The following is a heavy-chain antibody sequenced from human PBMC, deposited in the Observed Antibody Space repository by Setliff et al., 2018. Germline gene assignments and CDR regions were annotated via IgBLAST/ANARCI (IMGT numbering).Heavy chain of an antibody. CDR1: GFTLNNYA. D-gene: IGHD3-3*01. Sequence: PGGSLRLSCAASGFTLNNYAMSWVRQAPGKGLEWVSIISASGGTTYYADSVKGRFTISSDNSKNTLSLQMYSLRTEDTALYYCARERHLLSTVVIFGLFDFWGQGALVTVSS. J-gene: IGHJ4*02. CDR2: ISASGGTT. CDR3: ARERHLLSTVVIFGLFDF. V-gene: IGHV3-23*01.